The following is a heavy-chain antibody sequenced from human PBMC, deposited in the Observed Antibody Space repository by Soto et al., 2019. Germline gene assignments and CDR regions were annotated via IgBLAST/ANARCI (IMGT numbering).Heavy chain of an antibody. CDR3: ARRRDGYNSAFDI. D-gene: IGHD5-12*01. Sequence: SVKVSCKASGGTFSNYAINWVRQAPGLGREWMGQVTPKLATAKHAQKFQGRVTITADESASTAYMYVSSLRSEDTAVYFCARRRDGYNSAFDIWGQGXLVTVSS. CDR2: VTPKLATA. J-gene: IGHJ3*02. CDR1: GGTFSNYA. V-gene: IGHV1-69*13.